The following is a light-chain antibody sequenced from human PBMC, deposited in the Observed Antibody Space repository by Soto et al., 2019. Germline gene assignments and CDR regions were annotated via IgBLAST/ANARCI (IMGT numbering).Light chain of an antibody. Sequence: QSVLTQPPSASGTPGQSVTIPCTGTSSDVGDYNYVSWYQQHPGKAPKLMIYEVSRQPSGVPDRFSGSKSGNTASLTVSGLQAEDEADYYCSSNAGSNNLVFGGGTKVTVL. CDR2: EVS. CDR1: SSDVGDYNY. V-gene: IGLV2-8*01. J-gene: IGLJ2*01. CDR3: SSNAGSNNLV.